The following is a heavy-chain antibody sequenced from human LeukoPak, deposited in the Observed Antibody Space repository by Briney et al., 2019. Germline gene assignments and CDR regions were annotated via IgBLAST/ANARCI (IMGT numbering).Heavy chain of an antibody. V-gene: IGHV1-8*02. CDR1: GYTFTGYY. Sequence: ASVKVSCKASGYTFTGYYIHWVRQATGQGLEWMGWMNPNSGNTGYAQKFQGRVTMTRNTSISTAYMELSSLRSEDTAVYYCARGRAYCGGDCYLFDYWGQGTLVTVSS. CDR2: MNPNSGNT. CDR3: ARGRAYCGGDCYLFDY. J-gene: IGHJ4*02. D-gene: IGHD2-21*02.